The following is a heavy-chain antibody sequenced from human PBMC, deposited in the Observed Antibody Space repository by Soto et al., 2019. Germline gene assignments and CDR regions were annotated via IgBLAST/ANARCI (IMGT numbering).Heavy chain of an antibody. CDR1: GFSITTSGMC. CDR2: IDWADDK. CDR3: ARIHGPSGNYDLDY. V-gene: IGHV2-70*13. J-gene: IGHJ4*02. D-gene: IGHD5-12*01. Sequence: SGPTLVNPTQTLTLTCTFSGFSITTSGMCVSWIRQPPGKALEWLALIDWADDKYYSTSLKTRLTISKDTSKNQVVLTMTNVDPVDTATYYCARIHGPSGNYDLDYWGQGPLVTVSS.